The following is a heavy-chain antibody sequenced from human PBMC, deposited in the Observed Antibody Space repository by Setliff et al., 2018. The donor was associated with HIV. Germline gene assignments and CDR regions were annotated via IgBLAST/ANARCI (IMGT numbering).Heavy chain of an antibody. D-gene: IGHD2-15*01. CDR3: ARDQRGYCSSGLCYSWFDP. V-gene: IGHV4-34*01. CDR2: SNHVGRT. J-gene: IGHJ5*02. Sequence: SETLSLTCAVYGGSLSGHYWSWIRQPPGKGLEWIGESNHVGRTNYNPSLKSRVTVSVDTSKNHFSLNLSSVTAADTAVYYCARDQRGYCSSGLCYSWFDPWGQGTLVTVSS. CDR1: GGSLSGHY.